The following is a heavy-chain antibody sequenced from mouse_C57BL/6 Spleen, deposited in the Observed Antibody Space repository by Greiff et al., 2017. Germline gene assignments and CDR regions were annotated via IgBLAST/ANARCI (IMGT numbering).Heavy chain of an antibody. J-gene: IGHJ3*01. D-gene: IGHD4-1*01. CDR3: ARGNGDY. Sequence: VQLQQPGAELVKPGASVKLSCKASGYTFTSYWMHWVKQRPGQGLEWIGMIHPNSGSTNYNEKFKSKATLTVDTSSSTAYMQRSSLTSEDSAIYYCARGNGDYWGQGTLVTVSA. CDR2: IHPNSGST. CDR1: GYTFTSYW. V-gene: IGHV1-64*01.